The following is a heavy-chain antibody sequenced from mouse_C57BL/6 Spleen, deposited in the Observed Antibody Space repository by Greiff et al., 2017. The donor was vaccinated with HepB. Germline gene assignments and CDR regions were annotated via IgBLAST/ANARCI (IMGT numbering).Heavy chain of an antibody. CDR3: ARSLITTGNYFDY. D-gene: IGHD1-1*01. CDR2: IHPNSGST. J-gene: IGHJ2*01. Sequence: VKLLESGAELVKPGASVKLSCKASGYTFTSYWMHWVKQRPGQGLEWIGMIHPNSGSTNYNEKFKSKATLTVDKSSSTAYMQLSSLTSEDSAVYYCARSLITTGNYFDYGGQGTTLTVSS. V-gene: IGHV1-64*01. CDR1: GYTFTSYW.